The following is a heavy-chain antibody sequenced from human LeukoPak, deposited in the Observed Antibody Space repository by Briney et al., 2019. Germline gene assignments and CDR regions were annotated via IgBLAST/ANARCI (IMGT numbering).Heavy chain of an antibody. CDR3: ARYGYSYGIGY. V-gene: IGHV4-59*01. CDR1: GGSISSYY. J-gene: IGHJ4*02. D-gene: IGHD5-18*01. CDR2: IYYSGST. Sequence: SETLSLTCTVSGGSISSYYWSWIRQPPGKGLEWIGYIYYSGSTNYNPSLESRVTISVDTSKNQFSLKLSSVTAADTAVYYCARYGYSYGIGYWGQGTLVTVSS.